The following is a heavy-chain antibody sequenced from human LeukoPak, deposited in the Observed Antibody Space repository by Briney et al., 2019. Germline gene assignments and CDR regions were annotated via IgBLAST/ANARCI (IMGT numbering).Heavy chain of an antibody. V-gene: IGHV4-34*01. J-gene: IGHJ4*02. D-gene: IGHD3-10*01. Sequence: PSETLSLTCGVSSEFFSGYYWGWIRQPPGKGLEWIGDINDSGTTKYNPTLKSRVTISIDSFKRQFSLKVKSVTAADTAVYYCARLPLGAFGEVLNFDYWGQGTPVTVSS. CDR2: INDSGTT. CDR3: ARLPLGAFGEVLNFDY. CDR1: SEFFSGYY.